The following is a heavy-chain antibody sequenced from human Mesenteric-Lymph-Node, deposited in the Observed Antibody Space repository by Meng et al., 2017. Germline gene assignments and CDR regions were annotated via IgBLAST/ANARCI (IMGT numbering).Heavy chain of an antibody. CDR1: GDSVSSNAAA. J-gene: IGHJ4*02. Sequence: VKPQQSGPGLGKPSQTLSPTCAISGDSVSSNAAAWNWFRQSSSRGLEWLGRTYYRSKYYNDYALSVKSRITINPDTSKNQFSLQLNSVTPEDTAIYYCARDWGDVRGGFDFWGQGTLVTVSS. D-gene: IGHD3-10*02. CDR3: ARDWGDVRGGFDF. V-gene: IGHV6-1*01. CDR2: TYYRSKYYN.